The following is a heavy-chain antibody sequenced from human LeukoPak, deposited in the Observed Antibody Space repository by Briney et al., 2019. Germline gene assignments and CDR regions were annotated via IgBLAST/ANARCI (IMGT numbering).Heavy chain of an antibody. CDR1: GFTVSSNY. D-gene: IGHD3-10*01. V-gene: IGHV3-53*01. CDR3: ARLPMVQSWFDP. CDR2: IYSGGST. Sequence: GGSLRLSCAASGFTVSSNYMSWVRQAPGKGLEWVSVIYSGGSTYYADSVKGRFTISRDNSKNTLYLQMNSLRAEDTAVYYCARLPMVQSWFDPWGQGTLVTVSS. J-gene: IGHJ5*02.